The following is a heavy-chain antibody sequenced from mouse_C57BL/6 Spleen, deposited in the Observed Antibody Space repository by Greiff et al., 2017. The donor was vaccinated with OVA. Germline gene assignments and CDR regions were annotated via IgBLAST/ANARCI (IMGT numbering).Heavy chain of an antibody. V-gene: IGHV1-55*01. Sequence: VQLQQPGAELVKPGASVKMSCKASGYTFTSYWITWVKQRPGQGLEWIGDIYPGSGSTNYNEKFKSKATLTVDTSSSTAYMQLSSLTSEDSAVYYCARENYYGSSYEAYWGQGTLVTVSA. CDR1: GYTFTSYW. CDR2: IYPGSGST. D-gene: IGHD1-1*01. J-gene: IGHJ3*01. CDR3: ARENYYGSSYEAY.